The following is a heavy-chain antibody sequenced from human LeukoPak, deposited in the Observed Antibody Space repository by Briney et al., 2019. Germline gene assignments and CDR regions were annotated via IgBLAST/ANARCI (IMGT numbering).Heavy chain of an antibody. D-gene: IGHD6-13*01. J-gene: IGHJ4*02. CDR2: MNPNSGNT. CDR1: GYTFTSYD. V-gene: IGHV1-8*01. CDR3: ARIAAAGNRRLSF. Sequence: GASVKVSCKASGYTFTSYDINWVRQATGQGLEWMGWMNPNSGNTGYAQKFRGRITMTRNTSISTAYMELSSLTSEDTAVYYCARIAAAGNRRLSFWGQGTLVTVSS.